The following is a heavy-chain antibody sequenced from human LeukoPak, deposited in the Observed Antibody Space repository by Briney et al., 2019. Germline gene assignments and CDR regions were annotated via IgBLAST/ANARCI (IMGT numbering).Heavy chain of an antibody. Sequence: QSGGSLGLSCAASGFTFSSYAMSWVRQAPGKGLEWVSAISGSGGSTYYADSVKGRFTISRDNSKNTLYLQMNSLRAEDTAVYYCAKDPLLRGSYYEWGQGTLVTVSS. CDR3: AKDPLLRGSYYE. CDR2: ISGSGGST. J-gene: IGHJ4*02. V-gene: IGHV3-23*01. CDR1: GFTFSSYA. D-gene: IGHD1-26*01.